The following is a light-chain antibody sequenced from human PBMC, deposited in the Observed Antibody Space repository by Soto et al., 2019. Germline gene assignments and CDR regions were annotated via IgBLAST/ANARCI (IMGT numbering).Light chain of an antibody. CDR2: SND. J-gene: IGLJ3*02. CDR1: SSNIGTNT. Sequence: QLVLTQPPSTSGTPGQRVTISCSGSSSNIGTNTVNWYQQVPGTAPKLLIYSNDQRPSGVPDRFSGSKSGTSVSLAISGLQSEDEADYFCAAWDARLNGVVFGGGTKVTVL. CDR3: AAWDARLNGVV. V-gene: IGLV1-44*01.